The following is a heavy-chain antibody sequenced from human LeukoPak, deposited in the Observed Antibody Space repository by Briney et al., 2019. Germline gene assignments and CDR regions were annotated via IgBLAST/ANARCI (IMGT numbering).Heavy chain of an antibody. CDR3: AELGITMIGGV. V-gene: IGHV3-21*01. CDR2: ISGSSSYI. D-gene: IGHD3-10*02. J-gene: IGHJ6*04. Sequence: GGSLRLSCAASGFTFSSYSMNWVRQAPGKGLEWVSSISGSSSYIYYADSVKGRFTISRDNAKNSLYLQINSLRAEDTAVYYCAELGITMIGGVWGKGTTVTISS. CDR1: GFTFSSYS.